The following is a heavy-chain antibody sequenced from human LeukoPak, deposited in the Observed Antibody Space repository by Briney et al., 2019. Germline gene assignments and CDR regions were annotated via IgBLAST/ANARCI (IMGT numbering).Heavy chain of an antibody. CDR1: GFTFSSYW. V-gene: IGHV3-74*01. CDR3: AGGYCSGGSCFGHGMDV. Sequence: GRSLRLSCAASGFTFSSYWMHWVRQVPGKGLVWVSRINSDGSSTSYADSVKGRFIISRDNAKNTLYLQMNSLRAEDTAVYYCAGGYCSGGSCFGHGMDVWGQGTTVTVSS. CDR2: INSDGSST. D-gene: IGHD2-15*01. J-gene: IGHJ6*02.